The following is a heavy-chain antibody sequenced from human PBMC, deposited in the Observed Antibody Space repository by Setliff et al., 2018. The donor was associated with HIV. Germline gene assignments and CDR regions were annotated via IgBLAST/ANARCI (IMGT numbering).Heavy chain of an antibody. CDR3: ARAPRGSGWYPNWFDP. J-gene: IGHJ5*02. CDR1: GYSISNGYY. D-gene: IGHD6-19*01. Sequence: SETLSLTCAVSGYSISNGYYWGWLRQSPGKGLEWIGSMSHSGNTYYNPALESRVSMSVDTSTNQVSLQLSSVTAADTAVYYCARAPRGSGWYPNWFDPWGQGTLVTVSS. V-gene: IGHV4-38-2*01. CDR2: MSHSGNT.